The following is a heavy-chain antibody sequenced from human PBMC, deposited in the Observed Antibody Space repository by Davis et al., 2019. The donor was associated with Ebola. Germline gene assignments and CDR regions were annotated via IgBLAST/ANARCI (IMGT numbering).Heavy chain of an antibody. CDR3: ARQPYSSSWYNYYGMDV. Sequence: SETLSLTCTVSGGSISSYYWSWIRQPPGKGLEWIGYIYYSGSTYYNPSLKSRVTISVNTSKNPFSLKLSSVTAADTAVYYCARQPYSSSWYNYYGMDVWGQGTTVTVSS. CDR2: IYYSGST. V-gene: IGHV4-59*08. J-gene: IGHJ6*02. CDR1: GGSISSYY. D-gene: IGHD6-13*01.